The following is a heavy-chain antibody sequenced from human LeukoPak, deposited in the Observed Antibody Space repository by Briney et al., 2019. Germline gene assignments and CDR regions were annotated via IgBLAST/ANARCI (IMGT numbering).Heavy chain of an antibody. CDR2: IHTSGST. CDR3: ARNLPQRQYYYYYMDV. CDR1: GGSISSGSYY. Sequence: SETLSLTCTVSGGSISSGSYYWSWIRQPAGKGLEWIGRIHTSGSTNYNPSLKSRVTISVDTSKNQFSLKLSSVTAADTAVYYCARNLPQRQYYYYYMDVWGKGTTVTVSS. D-gene: IGHD6-25*01. J-gene: IGHJ6*03. V-gene: IGHV4-61*02.